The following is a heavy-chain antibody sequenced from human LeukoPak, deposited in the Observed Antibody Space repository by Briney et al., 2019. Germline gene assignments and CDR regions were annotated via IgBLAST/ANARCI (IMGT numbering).Heavy chain of an antibody. J-gene: IGHJ3*01. D-gene: IGHD1-26*01. CDR2: MYHTGSS. CDR1: GGSISSSSYY. CDR3: ARDQRGGSHRHAFDL. Sequence: SETLSLTCTVSGGSISSSSYYWSWIRQPPGKGLEWIGYMYHTGSSNYNPSLKSRVTISLDMSKDQFSLKLTSVTAADTAMYYCARDQRGGSHRHAFDLWGQGTMVTVSS. V-gene: IGHV4-61*01.